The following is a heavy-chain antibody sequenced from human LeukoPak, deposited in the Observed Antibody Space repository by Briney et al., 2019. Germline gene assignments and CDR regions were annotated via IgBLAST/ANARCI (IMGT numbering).Heavy chain of an antibody. V-gene: IGHV4-39*01. CDR1: GGSISSSSYC. J-gene: IGHJ4*02. D-gene: IGHD1-26*01. CDR3: ARYSGSYAPDY. Sequence: KPSETLSLTCTVSGGSISSSSYCWGWIRQPPGKGLEWIGSIYYSGSTYYNPSLKSRVTISVDTSKNQFSLKLSSVTAADTAVYYCARYSGSYAPDYWGQGTLVTVSS. CDR2: IYYSGST.